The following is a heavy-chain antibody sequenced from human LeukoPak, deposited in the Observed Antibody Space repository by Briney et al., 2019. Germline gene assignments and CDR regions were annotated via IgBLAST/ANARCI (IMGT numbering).Heavy chain of an antibody. V-gene: IGHV3-53*01. Sequence: PGGSLRLSCAASGFIVSRNYMNWVRQAPGEGLEWVSVIYRGGSTYYTDSVKGRFTISRDHSKNTLYLQMNDLRVEDTAVYYCARGGSTYGFFDYWGQGTLVTVSS. CDR2: IYRGGST. D-gene: IGHD3-10*01. CDR3: ARGGSTYGFFDY. CDR1: GFIVSRNY. J-gene: IGHJ4*02.